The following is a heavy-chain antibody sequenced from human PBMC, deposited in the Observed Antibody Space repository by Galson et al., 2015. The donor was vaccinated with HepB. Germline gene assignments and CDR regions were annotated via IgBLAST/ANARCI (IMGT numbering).Heavy chain of an antibody. CDR1: GFTFSSYG. D-gene: IGHD3-16*01. V-gene: IGHV3-33*01. CDR3: ARDYRRGITFGGVILLFDY. J-gene: IGHJ4*02. CDR2: IWYDGSNK. Sequence: SLRLSCAASGFTFSSYGMHWVRQAPGKGLEWVAVIWYDGSNKYYADSVKGRFTISRDNSKNTLYLQMNSLRAEDTAVYYCARDYRRGITFGGVILLFDYWGQGTLVTVSS.